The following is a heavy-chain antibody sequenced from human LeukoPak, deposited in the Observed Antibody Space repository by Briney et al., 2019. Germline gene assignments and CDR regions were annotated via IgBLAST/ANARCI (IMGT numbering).Heavy chain of an antibody. CDR2: INAGNGNT. V-gene: IGHV1-3*03. CDR1: GYTFTSYA. J-gene: IGHJ4*02. D-gene: IGHD3-16*02. Sequence: GASVKVSCKASGYTFTSYAMHWVRQAPGQRPEWMGWINAGNGNTKYSQEFQGRVTITRDTSASTAYMELSSLRSEDMAVYYCARDYYDSVWGSYRFFDYWGQGTLVTVCS. CDR3: ARDYYDSVWGSYRFFDY.